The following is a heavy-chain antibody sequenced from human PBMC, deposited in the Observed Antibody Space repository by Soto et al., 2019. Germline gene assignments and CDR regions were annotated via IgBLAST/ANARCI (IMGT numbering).Heavy chain of an antibody. V-gene: IGHV1-8*01. D-gene: IGHD2-2*01. CDR3: ARVGSTSWKGEWFDP. Sequence: ASVKVSWKAAGYAFTSYDINWVRQATGQGLEWMGWMNPNSGNTGYAQKFQGRVTMTRNTSISTAYMELSSLRSEDTAVYYCARVGSTSWKGEWFDPWGQGTLVTVSS. CDR1: GYAFTSYD. CDR2: MNPNSGNT. J-gene: IGHJ5*02.